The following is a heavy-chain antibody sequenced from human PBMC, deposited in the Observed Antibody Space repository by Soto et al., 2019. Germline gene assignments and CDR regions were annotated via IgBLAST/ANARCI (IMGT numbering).Heavy chain of an antibody. D-gene: IGHD1-26*01. CDR2: INHSGST. V-gene: IGHV4-34*02. J-gene: IGHJ4*02. CDR3: ARVFMGEILY. CDR1: GGSFSGYY. Sequence: QVQLQQWGAGLLKPSETLSLTCAVYGGSFSGYYYNWIRQHPGKGLEWIGEINHSGSTNYNPSLKSRAIISVDTSKNQVSLKVASMTAADAGVYYCARVFMGEILYWGQGTLVTVSS.